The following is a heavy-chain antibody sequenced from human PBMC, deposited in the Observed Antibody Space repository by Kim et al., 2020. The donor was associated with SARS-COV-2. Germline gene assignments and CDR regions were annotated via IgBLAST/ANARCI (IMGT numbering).Heavy chain of an antibody. D-gene: IGHD6-13*01. J-gene: IGHJ4*02. CDR3: ARGPFAAAGTGFVDY. CDR2: INHSGST. Sequence: SETLSLTCAVYGGSFSGYYWSWIRQPPGKGLEWIGEINHSGSTNYNPSLKSRVTISVDTSKNQFSLKLSSVTAADTAVYYCARGPFAAAGTGFVDYWGQGTLVTVSS. V-gene: IGHV4-34*01. CDR1: GGSFSGYY.